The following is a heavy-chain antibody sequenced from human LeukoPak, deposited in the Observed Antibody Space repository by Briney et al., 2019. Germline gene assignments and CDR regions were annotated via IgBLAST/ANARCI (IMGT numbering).Heavy chain of an antibody. CDR1: GFTFNSYE. D-gene: IGHD4-23*01. V-gene: IGHV3-48*03. Sequence: GGSLRLSCAASGFTFNSYEMNWVRQAPGKGLEWISYISTSGSTRYYADSVKGRFIISRDNTENSLYLQMNSLRAEDTAVYYCARGDGGYYYGMDVWGKGTTVTVSS. CDR3: ARGDGGYYYGMDV. J-gene: IGHJ6*04. CDR2: ISTSGSTR.